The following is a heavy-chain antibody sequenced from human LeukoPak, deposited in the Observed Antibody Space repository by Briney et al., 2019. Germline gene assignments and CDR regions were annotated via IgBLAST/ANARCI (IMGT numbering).Heavy chain of an antibody. V-gene: IGHV1-69*06. CDR2: IIPIFGTA. Sequence: SVKVCCKASGGTFSSYAISWVRQAPGQGLEWMGGIIPIFGTANYAQKFQGRVTITADKSTSTAYMELSSLRSEDTAVYYCARAMVRGLSNPFDSWGQGTLVTVSS. CDR3: ARAMVRGLSNPFDS. CDR1: GGTFSSYA. J-gene: IGHJ4*02. D-gene: IGHD3-10*01.